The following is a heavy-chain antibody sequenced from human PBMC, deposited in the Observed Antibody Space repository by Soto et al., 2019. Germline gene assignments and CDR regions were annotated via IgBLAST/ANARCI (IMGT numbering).Heavy chain of an antibody. J-gene: IGHJ4*02. CDR3: AKNDCGYPSGQVVDH. V-gene: IGHV3-23*01. CDR1: GFTLSSFA. Sequence: EVQLLESGGGLVQPGGSLRLSCAASGFTLSSFAKSWVRQAPGKGLEWVSAISGAGDSASHANSVQGRFIISRDNSKNSLFLQMGSLRAEDTATYYCAKNDCGYPSGQVVDHWGQGTLVTVSS. CDR2: ISGAGDSA. D-gene: IGHD2-21*01.